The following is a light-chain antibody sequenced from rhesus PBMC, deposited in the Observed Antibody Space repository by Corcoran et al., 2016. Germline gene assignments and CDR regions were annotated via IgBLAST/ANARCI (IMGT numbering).Light chain of an antibody. CDR2: KES. Sequence: DIQMTQSPSSLSASVGDRVTITCRASENVNNYLNWYQQKPGKAPKLLIDKESTLQSGVPSRLSGSGSVTDYTFTISSLQPEDVATYYWQHGYGTPPYSFGQGTKVEIK. V-gene: IGKV1-74*01. CDR1: ENVNNY. J-gene: IGKJ2*01. CDR3: QHGYGTPPYS.